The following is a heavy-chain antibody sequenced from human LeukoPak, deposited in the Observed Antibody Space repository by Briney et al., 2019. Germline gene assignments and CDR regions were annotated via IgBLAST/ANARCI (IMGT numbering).Heavy chain of an antibody. CDR3: AKDRGYGRSAADY. D-gene: IGHD5-12*01. J-gene: IGHJ4*02. CDR2: ITPDEIT. CDR1: GFTFRNYW. V-gene: IGHV3-74*01. Sequence: PGGSLRLSCAASGFTFRNYWMHWVRQAPGKGLVWVSRITPDEITTYADSVKGRFTISRDNAKNMLYLQMNSLRAEDTAVYYCAKDRGYGRSAADYWGQGTQVTVSS.